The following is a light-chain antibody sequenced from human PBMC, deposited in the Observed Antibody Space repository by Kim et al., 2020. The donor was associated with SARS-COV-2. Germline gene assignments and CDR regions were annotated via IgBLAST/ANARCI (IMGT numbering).Light chain of an antibody. CDR2: DTS. Sequence: PRERPTLSCRTSQSIGTRVAWYQQKPGQTPRLLINDTSNRATGIPARFSGSGSGTDFTLTIASLEPEDFAVYYCQLRADWLTFGGGTKVDIK. V-gene: IGKV3-11*01. CDR3: QLRADWLT. J-gene: IGKJ4*01. CDR1: QSIGTR.